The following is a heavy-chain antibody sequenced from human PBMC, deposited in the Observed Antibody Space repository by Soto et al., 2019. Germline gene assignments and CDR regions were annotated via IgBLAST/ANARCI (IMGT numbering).Heavy chain of an antibody. CDR3: ARSRGRYCSGGSCYWVPGNWFDP. V-gene: IGHV5-10-1*01. CDR2: IDPSDSYT. Sequence: RGESLKISCKGSGYSVTSYWMSWVRQMPGKGLEWMGRIDPSDSYTNYSPSFQGHVTISADKSISTAYLQWSSLKASDTAMYYCARSRGRYCSGGSCYWVPGNWFDPWGQGTLVTVSS. J-gene: IGHJ5*02. CDR1: GYSVTSYW. D-gene: IGHD2-15*01.